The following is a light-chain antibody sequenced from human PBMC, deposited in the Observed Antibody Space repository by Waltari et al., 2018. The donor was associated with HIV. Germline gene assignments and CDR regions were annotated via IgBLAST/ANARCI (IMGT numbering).Light chain of an antibody. CDR2: GAS. J-gene: IGKJ1*01. CDR1: QHFGND. Sequence: EVAVTQSPATLSVFPGERGTLSCTTSQHFGNDLAWYQKKSGQVPRLPIYGASTRSTGVPGRFGGSGSGTEFNFTIASLQADDSAVYYCQHYDSWSRTFGQGTTIEIK. CDR3: QHYDSWSRT. V-gene: IGKV3-15*01.